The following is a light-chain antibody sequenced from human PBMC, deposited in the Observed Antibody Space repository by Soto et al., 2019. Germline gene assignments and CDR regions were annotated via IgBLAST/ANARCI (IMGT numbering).Light chain of an antibody. Sequence: QPVLTQPPSASGAPGQSVTISCTGNSSDVGGYDYVSWYKQHPGKAPKLMIYEVSKRPSGVPDRFSGSKSGNTAALTVSGLQAEDEADYYCSSYVGTNSYVFGTGTKVTVL. J-gene: IGLJ1*01. CDR1: SSDVGGYDY. CDR3: SSYVGTNSYV. CDR2: EVS. V-gene: IGLV2-8*01.